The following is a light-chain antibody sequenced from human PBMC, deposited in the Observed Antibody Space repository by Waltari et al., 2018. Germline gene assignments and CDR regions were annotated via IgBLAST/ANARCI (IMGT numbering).Light chain of an antibody. CDR2: GAS. CDR3: QHYVRLPAT. CDR1: QSVSRT. J-gene: IGKJ1*01. Sequence: EIVLTQSPGTLSLSPGERATLPCRASQSVSRTLAWYQQKPGQAPKLRIYGASIRAPGIPDRFTGSGSGTDFSLTISSLEPEDFAIYFCQHYVRLPATFGQGTKVEIK. V-gene: IGKV3-20*01.